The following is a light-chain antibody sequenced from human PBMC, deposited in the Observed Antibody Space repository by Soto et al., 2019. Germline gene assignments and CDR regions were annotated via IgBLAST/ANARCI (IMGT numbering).Light chain of an antibody. Sequence: DIQMTQSPSTLSASVGDRVTITCRASQSISNWLAWYQQKPGKVPKLLIYKASTLESGVPSRFSGSASGTEFTLTISSLQPADFASYYCQRYDSFRTFGQGTKVDIK. CDR2: KAS. J-gene: IGKJ1*01. CDR1: QSISNW. CDR3: QRYDSFRT. V-gene: IGKV1-5*03.